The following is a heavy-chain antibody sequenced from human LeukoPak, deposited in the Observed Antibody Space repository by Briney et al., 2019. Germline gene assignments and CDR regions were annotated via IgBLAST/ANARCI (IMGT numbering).Heavy chain of an antibody. V-gene: IGHV3-21*01. J-gene: IGHJ4*02. D-gene: IGHD3-10*01. CDR2: ISSSNRYI. Sequence: GGSLRLSCAASGFTFSSYSMNWVRQAPGKGLEWVSSISSSNRYIYYADSVKGRFTISRDNAKKSLYLQMNSLRAEGTAVYYCASGSGTLGHDYWGQGTLVTVSS. CDR1: GFTFSSYS. CDR3: ASGSGTLGHDY.